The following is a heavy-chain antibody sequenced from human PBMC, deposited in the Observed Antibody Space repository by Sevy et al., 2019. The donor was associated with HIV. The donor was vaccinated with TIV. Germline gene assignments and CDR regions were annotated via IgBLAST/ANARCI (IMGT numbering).Heavy chain of an antibody. D-gene: IGHD3-22*01. CDR2: ISSTSSYI. Sequence: GGSLRLSCAASGFTLSSYSMNWVRQAPGKGLEWVSSISSTSSYIYYADSMKGQVTIVRDNAKNSLFLHMNSLRAEVNGVYYGERGYHYGSSGYYAGDVFDVWGHGTMVTVSS. V-gene: IGHV3-21*04. CDR1: GFTLSSYS. CDR3: ERGYHYGSSGYYAGDVFDV. J-gene: IGHJ3*01.